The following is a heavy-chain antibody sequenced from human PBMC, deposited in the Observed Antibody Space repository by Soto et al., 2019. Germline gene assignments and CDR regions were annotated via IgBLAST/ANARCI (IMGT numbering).Heavy chain of an antibody. V-gene: IGHV4-31*03. Sequence: PSETLSLTCTVSGGSISSGGYYWSWIRQHPGKGLEWIGYIYYSGSTYYNPSLKSRVTISVDTSKNQFSLKLSSVTAGDTAVYYCARDTMVRGIDPWGQGTLVTVSS. CDR1: GGSISSGGYY. J-gene: IGHJ5*02. CDR2: IYYSGST. CDR3: ARDTMVRGIDP. D-gene: IGHD3-10*01.